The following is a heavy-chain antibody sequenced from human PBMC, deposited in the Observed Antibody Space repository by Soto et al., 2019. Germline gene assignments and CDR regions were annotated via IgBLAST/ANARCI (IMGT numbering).Heavy chain of an antibody. D-gene: IGHD3-9*01. J-gene: IGHJ6*02. CDR1: GGSISSGDYY. CDR2: IYYSGST. CDR3: ARGRYDSLTLGHYYYYGMDV. V-gene: IGHV4-30-4*01. Sequence: QVQLQESGPGLVKPSQTLSLTCTVSGGSISSGDYYWSWIRQPPGKGLEWIGYIYYSGSTYYNPSLKSRVTISVDTSKNQFSLKLSSVTAADTAGYYCARGRYDSLTLGHYYYYGMDVWGQGTTVTVSS.